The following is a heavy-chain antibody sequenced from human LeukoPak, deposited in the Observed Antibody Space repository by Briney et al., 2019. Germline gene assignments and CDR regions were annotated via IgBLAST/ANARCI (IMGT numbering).Heavy chain of an antibody. CDR3: ARLAAHYGMDV. Sequence: GGSLRLSCAPSGFTVTSNHMSWVRQAPGKGLEWVSIIYNGGSTYYGDSVKGRFIVSRDNSKNTLYLQLNSLRTEDTAIYYCARLAAHYGMDVWGQGTTVTVSS. V-gene: IGHV3-53*01. CDR1: GFTVTSNH. J-gene: IGHJ6*02. D-gene: IGHD2-15*01. CDR2: IYNGGST.